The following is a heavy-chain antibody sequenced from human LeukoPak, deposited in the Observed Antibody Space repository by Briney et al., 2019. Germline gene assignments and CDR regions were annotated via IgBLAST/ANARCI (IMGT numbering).Heavy chain of an antibody. Sequence: PSETLSLTCTVSGGSISSSSYYWGWIRQPPGKGLEWIGSIYYSGSTYYNPSLKSRVTISVDTSKNQFSLKLSSVTAADTAVYYCARVSSGYGVDYWGQGTLVTVSS. J-gene: IGHJ4*02. CDR2: IYYSGST. CDR1: GGSISSSSYY. D-gene: IGHD5-12*01. V-gene: IGHV4-39*07. CDR3: ARVSSGYGVDY.